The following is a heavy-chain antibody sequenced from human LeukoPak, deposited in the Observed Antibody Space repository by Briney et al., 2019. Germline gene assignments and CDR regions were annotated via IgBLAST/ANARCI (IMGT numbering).Heavy chain of an antibody. CDR3: ARRRGGGYPWYFDY. CDR1: GGSISSYY. V-gene: IGHV4-4*09. Sequence: SETLSLTCTVSGGSISSYYWTWIRQPPGKGLEWIGYIYTSESTNYNPSLKSRVTISVDTSKNQFSLKLTSVTAADTAVYYCARRRGGGYPWYFDYWGQGTLATVSS. D-gene: IGHD3-22*01. CDR2: IYTSEST. J-gene: IGHJ4*02.